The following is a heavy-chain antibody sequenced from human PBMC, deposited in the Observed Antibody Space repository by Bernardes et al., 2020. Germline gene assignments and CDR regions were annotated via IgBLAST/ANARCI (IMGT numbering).Heavy chain of an antibody. CDR3: TTRFFGDKPTAYYYYGMDV. D-gene: IGHD4-17*01. J-gene: IGHJ6*02. V-gene: IGHV3-15*01. CDR1: GFTFSNAW. Sequence: GSLSLSCATSGFTFSNAWMSWVRQAPGKGLEWVGRIKSKTDGGTTDYAAPVKGRFTISRDDSKNTLYLQMNSLKTEDTAVYYCTTRFFGDKPTAYYYYGMDVWGQGTTVTVSS. CDR2: IKSKTDGGTT.